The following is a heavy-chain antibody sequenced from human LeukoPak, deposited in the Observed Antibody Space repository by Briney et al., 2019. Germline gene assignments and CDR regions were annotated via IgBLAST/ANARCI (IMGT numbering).Heavy chain of an antibody. D-gene: IGHD4-11*01. V-gene: IGHV4-59*01. CDR3: ARAVRPRDAFDI. CDR2: IYYSGST. Sequence: SETLSLTCTISGGSISSYYWSWIRQPPGKGLEWIGYIYYSGSTNYNPSLKSRVTISVDTSKNQFSLKLSSVTAADTAVYYCARAVRPRDAFDIWGQGTMVTVSS. J-gene: IGHJ3*02. CDR1: GGSISSYY.